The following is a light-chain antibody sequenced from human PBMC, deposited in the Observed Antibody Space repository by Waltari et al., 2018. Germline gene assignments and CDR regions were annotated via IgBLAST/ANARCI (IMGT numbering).Light chain of an antibody. Sequence: SSELTQDPVVSVALGQTVRITCHGDSLRYYYANWYHQKPGQAPVLVMYGKNNRPSGIPDRFSGSYSGTTASLIITGAQAKDEGDYYCNSRDSRGHPLVFGTGTKVTVL. CDR3: NSRDSRGHPLV. CDR1: SLRYYY. CDR2: GKN. V-gene: IGLV3-19*01. J-gene: IGLJ1*01.